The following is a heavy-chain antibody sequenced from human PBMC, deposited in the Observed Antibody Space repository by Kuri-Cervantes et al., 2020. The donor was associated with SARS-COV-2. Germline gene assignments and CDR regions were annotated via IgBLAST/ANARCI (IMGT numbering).Heavy chain of an antibody. D-gene: IGHD5-18*01. CDR1: GFTFSSYG. CDR3: ARDSGYIGYSLTFDY. CDR2: ISSSSSTI. V-gene: IGHV3-48*02. J-gene: IGHJ4*02. Sequence: GESLKISCAASGFTFSSYGVHWVRQAPGKGLEWVSYISSSSSTIYYADSVKGRFTISRDNAKNSLYLQMNSLRDEDTAVYYCARDSGYIGYSLTFDYWGQGTLVTVSS.